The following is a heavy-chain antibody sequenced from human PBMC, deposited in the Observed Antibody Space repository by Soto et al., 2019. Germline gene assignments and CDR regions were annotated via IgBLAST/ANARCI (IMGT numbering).Heavy chain of an antibody. V-gene: IGHV3-30-3*01. CDR3: ARVHYFGDYQDNWFEP. CDR2: ISYDGSNK. Sequence: GGSLRLSCAASGFTFSSYAMHWVRQAPGKGLEWVAVISYDGSNKYYADSVKGRFTISRDNSKNTLYLQMNSLRAEDTAVYYCARVHYFGDYQDNWFEPWGQGTLVNVSS. D-gene: IGHD4-17*01. J-gene: IGHJ5*02. CDR1: GFTFSSYA.